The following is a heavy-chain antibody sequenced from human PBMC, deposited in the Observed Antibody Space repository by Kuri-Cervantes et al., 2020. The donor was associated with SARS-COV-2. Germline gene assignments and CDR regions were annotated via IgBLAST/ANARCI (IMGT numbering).Heavy chain of an antibody. D-gene: IGHD2-21*02. V-gene: IGHV3-15*04. J-gene: IGHJ4*02. CDR2: IGSKTDGGEI. CDR3: WQVVVGTAIDY. Sequence: GGSLRLSCEASGFSFSTAWMNWVRQAPGKGLEWVGRIGSKTDGGEIEYAAPAKGRFTISRDDSKNTLYLQMSSLRTDDTAVYFCWQVVVGTAIDYWGQGSLVTVSS. CDR1: GFSFSTAW.